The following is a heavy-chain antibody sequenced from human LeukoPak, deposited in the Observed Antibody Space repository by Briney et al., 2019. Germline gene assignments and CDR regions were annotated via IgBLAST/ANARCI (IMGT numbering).Heavy chain of an antibody. D-gene: IGHD6-13*01. Sequence: PSETLSLTCTVSGGSISSYYWSWIRQPPGKGLEWIGSIYYSGSTYYNPSLKSRVTISVDTSKNQFSLKLSSVTAADTAVYYCARGRIAAARNAFDIWGQGTMVTVSS. V-gene: IGHV4-59*12. J-gene: IGHJ3*02. CDR3: ARGRIAAARNAFDI. CDR2: IYYSGST. CDR1: GGSISSYY.